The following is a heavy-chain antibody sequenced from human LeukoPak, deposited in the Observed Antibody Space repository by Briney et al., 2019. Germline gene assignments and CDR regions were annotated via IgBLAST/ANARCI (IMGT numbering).Heavy chain of an antibody. J-gene: IGHJ3*02. CDR3: ATYDSSGMEAFDI. Sequence: ASVKVSCRASGYTFTSYDINWVRQATGQGLEWMGWMNPNSGNTGYAQKFQGRVTITADESTSTAYMELSSLRSEDTAVYYCATYDSSGMEAFDIWGQGTMVTVSS. V-gene: IGHV1-8*01. CDR1: GYTFTSYD. D-gene: IGHD3-22*01. CDR2: MNPNSGNT.